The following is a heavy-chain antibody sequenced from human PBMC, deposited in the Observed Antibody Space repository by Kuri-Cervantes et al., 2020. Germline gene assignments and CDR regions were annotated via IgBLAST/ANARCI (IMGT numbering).Heavy chain of an antibody. J-gene: IGHJ3*02. CDR2: INQDGGEK. Sequence: GESLKISCAPSGFTISSYWMSWVRQAPGKGLEWVANINQDGGEKYYADSVKGRFTISRDNAKNSLFLRMNSLRAEDTAVYYCAREDTVTTGFAFDIWGQGTMVTVSS. V-gene: IGHV3-7*01. CDR1: GFTISSYW. D-gene: IGHD4-17*01. CDR3: AREDTVTTGFAFDI.